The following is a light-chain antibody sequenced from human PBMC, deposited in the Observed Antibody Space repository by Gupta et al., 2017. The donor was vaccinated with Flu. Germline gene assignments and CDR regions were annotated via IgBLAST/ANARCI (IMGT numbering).Light chain of an antibody. J-gene: IGKJ4*01. CDR2: DAS. Sequence: DIQMTHPPFSLSASVGDRVTITCQASQDIRKFLNWYQHKPGKAPKVLIFDASNLETGVSSRYSGSGSATEFTFTISSLQPEDIATYYCQQYDNLLLTFGGGTKVEIK. CDR3: QQYDNLLLT. V-gene: IGKV1-33*01. CDR1: QDIRKF.